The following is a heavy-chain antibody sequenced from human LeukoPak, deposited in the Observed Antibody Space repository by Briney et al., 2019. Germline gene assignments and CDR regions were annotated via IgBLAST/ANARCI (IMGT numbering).Heavy chain of an antibody. CDR1: GFTFDDYA. J-gene: IGHJ5*02. CDR2: ISWNSGSI. D-gene: IGHD3-3*01. V-gene: IGHV3-9*01. CDR3: AAQKYYDFWSGYYQYNWFDP. Sequence: SLSLSCAASGFTFDDYAMLWVRPAPGKGLEGVSGISWNSGSIGYADSVKGRFTISRDNAKNSLYLQMNSLRAEDTALYYCAAQKYYDFWSGYYQYNWFDPWGQGTLVTVSS.